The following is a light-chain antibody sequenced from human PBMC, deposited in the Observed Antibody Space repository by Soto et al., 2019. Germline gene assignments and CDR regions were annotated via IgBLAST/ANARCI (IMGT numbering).Light chain of an antibody. J-gene: IGKJ1*01. Sequence: DIQMTQSPSTLSASVGDRVTITCRASQSIRNWLAWYQQKPGKAPKLLIYDASSLESGVPSRFSGSGSGTEFTHTLSSLQSDDFATYYCQQYNSYSGTFGQGTRVEI. V-gene: IGKV1-5*01. CDR3: QQYNSYSGT. CDR1: QSIRNW. CDR2: DAS.